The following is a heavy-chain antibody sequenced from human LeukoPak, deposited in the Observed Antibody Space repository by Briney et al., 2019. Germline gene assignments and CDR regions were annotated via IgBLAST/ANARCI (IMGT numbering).Heavy chain of an antibody. CDR1: GGSISSYY. CDR3: ERHHRYYDLIDY. J-gene: IGHJ4*02. Sequence: SETLSLTCTVSGGSISSYYWSWIRQPPGKGLEWIGYIYYSESTNYNPSLKSRVTISVDTSKNQFSLKLSSVTAADTAVYYCERHHRYYDLIDYWGQGTLVTVSS. D-gene: IGHD3-22*01. CDR2: IYYSEST. V-gene: IGHV4-59*08.